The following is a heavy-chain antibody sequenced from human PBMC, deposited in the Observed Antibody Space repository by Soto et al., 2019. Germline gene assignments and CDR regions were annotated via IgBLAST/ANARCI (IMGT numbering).Heavy chain of an antibody. CDR3: TTDRFYSPFDH. V-gene: IGHV3-15*01. CDR1: GFRFSSAW. CDR2: ITTKSDGRTT. Sequence: GGSLRLSCAASGFRFSSAWMSWVRQTQEKGMEWVGRITTKSDGRTTDYAAPVKGRFTISRYDSENTLYLQMNSLKTEDTSVYYCTTDRFYSPFDHWGQGTLVTVSS. D-gene: IGHD4-4*01. J-gene: IGHJ4*02.